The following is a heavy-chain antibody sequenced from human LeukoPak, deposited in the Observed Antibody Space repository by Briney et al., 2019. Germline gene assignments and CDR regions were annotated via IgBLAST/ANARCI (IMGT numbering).Heavy chain of an antibody. CDR1: GFTFSSYW. J-gene: IGHJ4*02. CDR3: ARHLSGVTGYTYGRGIDN. D-gene: IGHD5-18*01. Sequence: GGSLRLSCAASGFTFSSYWMSWVRQAPGKGLEWVANIKKDGSEKYSVDSVKGRFTISRDNAKTSLYLQMNTLRAEDTAVYYCARHLSGVTGYTYGRGIDNWGQGTLVTVSS. V-gene: IGHV3-7*01. CDR2: IKKDGSEK.